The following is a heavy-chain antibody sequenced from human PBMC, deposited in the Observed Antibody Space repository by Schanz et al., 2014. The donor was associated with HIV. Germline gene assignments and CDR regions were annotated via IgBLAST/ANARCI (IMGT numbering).Heavy chain of an antibody. D-gene: IGHD3-3*01. Sequence: QVRLQQWGAGLLKPSETLSLTCAVYGGSFSGYVWSWIRQAPGKGLEWIGEITDDGTTDYKSSLKRRVTISVATSKNQFSLKLRSATDADVAVYYCAGARVLRDLEWPPSYHHYGMHVWGQGTTVIV. CDR3: AGARVLRDLEWPPSYHHYGMHV. V-gene: IGHV4-34*01. J-gene: IGHJ6*02. CDR1: GGSFSGYV. CDR2: ITDDGTT.